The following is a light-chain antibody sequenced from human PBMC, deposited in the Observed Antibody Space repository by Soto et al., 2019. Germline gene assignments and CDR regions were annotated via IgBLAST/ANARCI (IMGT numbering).Light chain of an antibody. V-gene: IGLV1-44*01. J-gene: IGLJ3*02. CDR3: SSYSSGSTLGV. CDR1: SSNIGSNT. Sequence: QSVLTQPPSASGTPGQRVTISCSGSSSNIGSNTVNWYQQLPGTAPKLLLYSNNQRPSGVPDRFSGSKSGNTASLTISGLQAEDEAVYYCSSYSSGSTLGVFGGGTKLTVL. CDR2: SNN.